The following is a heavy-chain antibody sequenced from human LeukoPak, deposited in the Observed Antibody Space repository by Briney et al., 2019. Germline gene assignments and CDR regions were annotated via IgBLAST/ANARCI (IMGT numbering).Heavy chain of an antibody. J-gene: IGHJ4*02. CDR2: IYSGGST. D-gene: IGHD5-24*01. CDR3: ARTSTPSRYNDY. CDR1: GFTVSSNY. V-gene: IGHV3-53*01. Sequence: GGSLRLSCAASGFTVSSNYMSWVRQAPGKGLEWVSVIYSGGSTYYADSVKGRFTISRDNAKNSLYLQMNSLRAEDTAVYYCARTSTPSRYNDYWGQGTLVTVSS.